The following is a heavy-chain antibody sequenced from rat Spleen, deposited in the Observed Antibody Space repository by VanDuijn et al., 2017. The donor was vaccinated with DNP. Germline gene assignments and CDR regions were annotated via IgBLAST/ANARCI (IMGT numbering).Heavy chain of an antibody. J-gene: IGHJ4*01. CDR1: GFNFNDYW. D-gene: IGHD2-2*01. V-gene: IGHV4-2*01. CDR2: INKDSSTI. Sequence: EVQLVESGGGLVQSGRSLKLSCAASGFNFNDYWMGWVRQAPGKGLEWIGEINKDSSTIKYTPSLKDKFTVSRDNAQNTLYLQMNKLGSEDTAIYYCVREDKGVDAWGQGASVTVSS. CDR3: VREDKGVDA.